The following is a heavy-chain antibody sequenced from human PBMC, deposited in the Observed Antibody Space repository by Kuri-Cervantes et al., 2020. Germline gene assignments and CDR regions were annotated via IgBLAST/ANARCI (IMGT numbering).Heavy chain of an antibody. CDR3: ARVGDNWNFFSVYFDY. J-gene: IGHJ4*02. Sequence: GGSLRLSCAASGFTVSTNYMCWVRQAPGKGLEWVSVIYSGGSTYYADSVKGRFTISRDNAKNSLYLQMNSLRAEDTAVYYCARVGDNWNFFSVYFDYWGQGTLVTVSS. CDR1: GFTVSTNY. CDR2: IYSGGST. V-gene: IGHV3-53*01. D-gene: IGHD1-7*01.